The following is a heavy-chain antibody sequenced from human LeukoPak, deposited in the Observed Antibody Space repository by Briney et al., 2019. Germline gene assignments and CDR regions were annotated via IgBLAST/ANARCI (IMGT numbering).Heavy chain of an antibody. D-gene: IGHD5-18*01. CDR3: ARGTEGYTYGEFDS. Sequence: GGSLRLSCAASGFTFSDYWMHWVRHAPGKGLVWVSRIHRDGSSTTYADSVKGRLTISRDNAKNTLYLQMNSLRAEDTAMYYCARGTEGYTYGEFDSWGQGTLVTVSS. V-gene: IGHV3-74*01. J-gene: IGHJ5*01. CDR1: GFTFSDYW. CDR2: IHRDGSST.